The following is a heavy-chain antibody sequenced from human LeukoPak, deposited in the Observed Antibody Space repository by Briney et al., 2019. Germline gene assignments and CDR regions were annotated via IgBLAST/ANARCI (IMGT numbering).Heavy chain of an antibody. V-gene: IGHV3-23*01. CDR2: INGNCGTT. Sequence: GGSLRLSCAASGFTFSSYAMSWVRQAPGKGLEWVSAINGNCGTTYYADSVKGRFTISRDNSRTTLFLQMSSLRAEDTSLYDCANDFCGSGRYYFDYWGQGALVTVSS. D-gene: IGHD3-10*01. CDR1: GFTFSSYA. CDR3: ANDFCGSGRYYFDY. J-gene: IGHJ4*02.